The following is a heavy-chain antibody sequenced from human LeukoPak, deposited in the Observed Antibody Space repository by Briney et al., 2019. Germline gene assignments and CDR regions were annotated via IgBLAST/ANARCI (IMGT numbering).Heavy chain of an antibody. J-gene: IGHJ4*02. V-gene: IGHV4-61*02. CDR3: AREPPGY. Sequence: PSQTLSLTCTVSGGSVTSGNYYWNWIRQPAGKGLEWIGRIYTNGGASYNPSLKSRVTISIDASKNQFSLKLSSVTPADTAVYYCAREPPGYWGQGILVTVSS. CDR1: GGSVTSGNYY. CDR2: IYTNGGA.